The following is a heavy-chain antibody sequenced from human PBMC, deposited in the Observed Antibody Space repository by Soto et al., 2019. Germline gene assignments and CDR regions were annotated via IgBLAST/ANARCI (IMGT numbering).Heavy chain of an antibody. V-gene: IGHV1-18*04. CDR3: ARDRRITMVRGVLNWFDP. CDR1: GYTFTSYG. CDR2: ISAYNGNT. Sequence: QVQLVQSGAEVKKPGASVKVSCKASGYTFTSYGISWVRQAPGQGLEWMGWISAYNGNTNYAQKLQGRVTMTTDTSTRAAYMELRSLRSDDTAVYYCARDRRITMVRGVLNWFDPWGQGTLVTVSS. D-gene: IGHD3-10*01. J-gene: IGHJ5*02.